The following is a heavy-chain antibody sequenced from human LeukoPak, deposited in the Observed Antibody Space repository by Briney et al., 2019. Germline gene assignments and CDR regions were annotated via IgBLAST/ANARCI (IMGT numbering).Heavy chain of an antibody. J-gene: IGHJ4*02. V-gene: IGHV3-66*01. CDR1: GFSVSNSY. D-gene: IGHD4-17*01. Sequence: GGSLRLSCAASGFSVSNSYISWVRQAPGKGPEWLSIIYSGGNIYYEDSVKGRFTISRDTSWNTVYLQMNSLSTEDTAVYYCARGLSSFGDPFDLWGQGNLVTVSS. CDR2: IYSGGNI. CDR3: ARGLSSFGDPFDL.